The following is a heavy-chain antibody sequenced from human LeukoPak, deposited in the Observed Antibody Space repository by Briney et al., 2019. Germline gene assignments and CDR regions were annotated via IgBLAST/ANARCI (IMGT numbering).Heavy chain of an antibody. V-gene: IGHV3-23*01. D-gene: IGHD2-2*02. CDR1: GFTFSSYA. CDR3: AKVPAAIWGEDYFDY. J-gene: IGHJ4*02. CDR2: SCGSGGST. Sequence: GGSLRLSCAASGFTFSSYAMSWVRQAPGKGREGVSASCGSGGSTYYADSVKGRFTISRDNSKNTLYLQMNSLRAEDTAVYYCAKVPAAIWGEDYFDYWGQGTLVTVSS.